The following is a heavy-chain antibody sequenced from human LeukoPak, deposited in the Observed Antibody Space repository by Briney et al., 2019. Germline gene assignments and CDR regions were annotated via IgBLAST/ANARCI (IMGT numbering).Heavy chain of an antibody. CDR1: GASTSSRY. CDR2: IYNGRNT. J-gene: IGHJ4*02. CDR3: AQTTGWPGFDF. V-gene: IGHV4-59*08. D-gene: IGHD6-19*01. Sequence: SETLSLTCSASGASTSSRYWSWIRQSPGRTLEWIGHIYNGRNTKYNPSLTSRVTISVDSSKNQFSLSLTSVTAADTAIYYCAQTTGWPGFDFWGPGALVTVSS.